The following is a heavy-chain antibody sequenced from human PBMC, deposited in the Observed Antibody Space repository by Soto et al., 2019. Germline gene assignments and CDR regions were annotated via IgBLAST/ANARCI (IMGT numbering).Heavy chain of an antibody. Sequence: GGSLRLSCAASGFTFSSYAISWVRQAPEKGLEWVSAISGSGGSTYYADSVKGRFTISRDNSKNTLYLQMNSLRAEDTAVYYCAKDLIVAGPFDYWGQGTLVTVSS. CDR3: AKDLIVAGPFDY. CDR1: GFTFSSYA. J-gene: IGHJ4*02. D-gene: IGHD6-19*01. CDR2: ISGSGGST. V-gene: IGHV3-23*01.